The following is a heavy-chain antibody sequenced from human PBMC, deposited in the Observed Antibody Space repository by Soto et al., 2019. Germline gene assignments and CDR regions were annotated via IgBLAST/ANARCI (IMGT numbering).Heavy chain of an antibody. CDR1: GFTFNNYG. J-gene: IGHJ4*02. CDR3: TRAAIKGELLDY. Sequence: QVQLVESGGGVVQPGRSLRLSCAASGFTFNNYGMHWVRQAPGQGLEWVALIWHDGSNKGYADSVKGRFTISRDNSKNTLNLQMNSLRVEDTAVYYCTRAAIKGELLDYWGQGTQVTVSS. CDR2: IWHDGSNK. V-gene: IGHV3-33*01. D-gene: IGHD1-26*01.